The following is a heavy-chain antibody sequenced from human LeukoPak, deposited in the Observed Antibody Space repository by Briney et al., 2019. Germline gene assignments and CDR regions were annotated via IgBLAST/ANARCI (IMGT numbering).Heavy chain of an antibody. J-gene: IGHJ4*02. D-gene: IGHD1-14*01. CDR3: ARREVYFDY. V-gene: IGHV3-30*02. CDR2: IPYDGSNK. Sequence: GGSLRLSCAASGFTFSSYGMHWVRQAPGTGLEWVAFIPYDGSNKYYADSVKGRFTISRDNSKHTLYLQMNSLRAEDTAVYYCARREVYFDYWGQGTLVTVSS. CDR1: GFTFSSYG.